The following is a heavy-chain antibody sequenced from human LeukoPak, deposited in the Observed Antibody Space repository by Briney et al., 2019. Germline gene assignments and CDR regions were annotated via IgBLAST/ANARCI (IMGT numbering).Heavy chain of an antibody. J-gene: IGHJ6*02. D-gene: IGHD5-12*01. Sequence: GASVKVSCKAFGGTFISYAISWVRQAPGQGLEWMGGIIPIFGTANYAQKFQGRVTITADESTSTAYMELSSLRSEDTAVYYCARESLKWLRSEYYYYYGMDVWGQGTTVTVSS. CDR1: GGTFISYA. V-gene: IGHV1-69*01. CDR3: ARESLKWLRSEYYYYYGMDV. CDR2: IIPIFGTA.